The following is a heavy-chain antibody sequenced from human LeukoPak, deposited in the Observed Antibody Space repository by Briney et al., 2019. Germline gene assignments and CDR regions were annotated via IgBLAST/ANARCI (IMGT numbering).Heavy chain of an antibody. Sequence: GGSLRLSCATSGFTFSSYAMSWVRQTPGKTLKWVSSISGSGSNTFYADSVKGRFPISRDNSKNTLYLQMNSLRAEDTAVYYCAKGFQSFGSGSYSDYWGQGTLVTVSS. J-gene: IGHJ4*02. CDR1: GFTFSSYA. V-gene: IGHV3-23*01. CDR3: AKGFQSFGSGSYSDY. D-gene: IGHD3-10*01. CDR2: ISGSGSNT.